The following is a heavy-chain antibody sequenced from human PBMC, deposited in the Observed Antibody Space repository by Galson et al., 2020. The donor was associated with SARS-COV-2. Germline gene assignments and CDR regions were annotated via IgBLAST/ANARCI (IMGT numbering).Heavy chain of an antibody. CDR1: GFTFSSYA. D-gene: IGHD2-2*02. CDR3: ARGVHCSRNSCYSYYYYYGMDV. V-gene: IGHV3-30-3*01. CDR2: ISYDGSNK. Sequence: GESLKISCAASGFTFSSYAMHWVRQAPGKGLEWVAVISYDGSNKYYADSVKGRFTISRDNSKNTVYLQMNSLRTEDTAVYYCARGVHCSRNSCYSYYYYYGMDVWGQGTTVTVSS. J-gene: IGHJ6*02.